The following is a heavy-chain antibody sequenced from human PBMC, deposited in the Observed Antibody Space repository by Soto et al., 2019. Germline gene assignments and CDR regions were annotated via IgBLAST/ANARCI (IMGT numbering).Heavy chain of an antibody. CDR3: AHRYLGYPLDY. D-gene: IGHD5-12*01. J-gene: IGHJ4*02. V-gene: IGHV2-5*02. Sequence: QITLKESGPTLVKPTQTLTLTCTFSGFSLNTHTVGVGWIRQPPGKALEWLGFIYWDDDKRYSPYLKNRLTITKDLSKNQVVLTMTNMDPVDTGTYYCAHRYLGYPLDYWGQGTLVTVSS. CDR2: IYWDDDK. CDR1: GFSLNTHTVG.